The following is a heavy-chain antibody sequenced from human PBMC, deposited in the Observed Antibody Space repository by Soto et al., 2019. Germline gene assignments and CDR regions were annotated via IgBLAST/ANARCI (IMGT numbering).Heavy chain of an antibody. CDR1: GGSFSGYY. CDR2: INHSGST. CDR3: ARGGYGYYDSSGYYRHYFDY. D-gene: IGHD3-22*01. Sequence: SETLSLTCAVYGGSFSGYYWSWIRQPPGKGLEWIGEINHSGSTNYNPSLKSRVTISVDTSKNQFSLKLSSVTAADTAVYCCARGGYGYYDSSGYYRHYFDYWGQGTLVTVSS. J-gene: IGHJ4*02. V-gene: IGHV4-34*01.